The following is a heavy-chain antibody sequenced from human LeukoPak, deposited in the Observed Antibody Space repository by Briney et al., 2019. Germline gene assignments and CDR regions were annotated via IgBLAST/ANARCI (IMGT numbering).Heavy chain of an antibody. J-gene: IGHJ3*02. Sequence: PSETLSLTCTVSGGSSSSYYWSWIRQPPGKGLEWIGYIYYSGSTNYNPSLKSRVTISVDTSKNQFSPKLSSVTAADTAVYYCATYYYGSGDDAFDIWGQGTMVTVSS. V-gene: IGHV4-59*08. CDR3: ATYYYGSGDDAFDI. CDR2: IYYSGST. D-gene: IGHD3-10*01. CDR1: GGSSSSYY.